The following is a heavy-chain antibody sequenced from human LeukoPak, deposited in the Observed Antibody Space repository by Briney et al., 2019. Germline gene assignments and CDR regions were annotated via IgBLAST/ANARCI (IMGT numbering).Heavy chain of an antibody. D-gene: IGHD6-6*01. CDR1: GYTFTGYY. CDR2: INPNSGGT. V-gene: IGHV1-2*02. J-gene: IGHJ4*02. CDR3: ARDSSIAARQPFDY. Sequence: ASVKVSCKASGYTFTGYYMHWVRQAPGQGLEWMGWINPNSGGTNYAQKFQGRVTMTRDTSISTAYMELSRLRSDDTAVYYCARDSSIAARQPFDYWGQGTLVTVSS.